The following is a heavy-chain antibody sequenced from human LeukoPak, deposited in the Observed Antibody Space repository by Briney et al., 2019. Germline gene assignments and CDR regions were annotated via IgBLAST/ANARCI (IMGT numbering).Heavy chain of an antibody. V-gene: IGHV4-59*08. D-gene: IGHD3-9*01. CDR2: IYYSGST. Sequence: PSETLSLTCTVSGGSISSYYWSWIRQPPGKGLEWIGYIYYSGSTNYNPSLKSRVTISVDTSKNQFSLKLSSVTAADTAVYYCARFPKFLLTGYFDYWGQGTLVTVSS. J-gene: IGHJ4*02. CDR3: ARFPKFLLTGYFDY. CDR1: GGSISSYY.